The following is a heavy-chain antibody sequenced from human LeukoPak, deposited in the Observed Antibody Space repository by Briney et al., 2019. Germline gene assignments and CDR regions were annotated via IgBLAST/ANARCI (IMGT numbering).Heavy chain of an antibody. CDR3: ARDWQPSWFDY. CDR1: VFRFCQFG. V-gene: IGHV3-33*01. J-gene: IGHJ4*02. CDR2: VRFDGTKE. D-gene: IGHD6-13*01. Sequence: GRSLRLSCAPPVFRFCQFGMQWVRQAPDKRLKGVALVRFDGTKENYADSVKGRFTISREISNNTLYLPMNSLRAEDTGVYYCARDWQPSWFDYWGQGALVTVSS.